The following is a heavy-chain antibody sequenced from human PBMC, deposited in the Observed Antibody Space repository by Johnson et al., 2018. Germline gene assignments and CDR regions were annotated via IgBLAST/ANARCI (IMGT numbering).Heavy chain of an antibody. Sequence: VQLVQSGGGVVQPGGSLRLSCAASGFTFSSYDMSWVRQAPGKGLEWVSGISGSGGSTYYADSGKGRFTISRDNAKNTLYLKMKHLRDEDTAVYYCAKSPAKDCSGDSGYPGVAFDIWGQGTMVTVSS. CDR2: ISGSGGST. D-gene: IGHD2-15*01. V-gene: IGHV3-23*04. J-gene: IGHJ3*02. CDR1: GFTFSSYD. CDR3: AKSPAKDCSGDSGYPGVAFDI.